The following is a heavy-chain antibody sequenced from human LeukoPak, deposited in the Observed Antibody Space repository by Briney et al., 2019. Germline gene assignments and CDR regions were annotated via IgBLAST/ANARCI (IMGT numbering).Heavy chain of an antibody. CDR2: IKQDGGEK. CDR1: GFTFSRYW. J-gene: IGHJ5*02. CDR3: ARENFWSGYREKYNWFDP. V-gene: IGHV3-7*01. D-gene: IGHD3-3*01. Sequence: GGSLRLSCAASGFTFSRYWMSWVRQAPGKGLEWVANIKQDGGEKYYVDSVKGRFTISRDNAKNSLSLQMNSLRAEDTAVYYCARENFWSGYREKYNWFDPWGQGTLVTVSS.